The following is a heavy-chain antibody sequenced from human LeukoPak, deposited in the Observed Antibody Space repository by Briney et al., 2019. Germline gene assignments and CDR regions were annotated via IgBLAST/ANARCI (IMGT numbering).Heavy chain of an antibody. J-gene: IGHJ4*02. CDR3: ARGGHVRVYDSSAYYGHE. CDR2: ISAYNGNT. CDR1: GYTFTSYG. D-gene: IGHD3-22*01. V-gene: IGHV1-18*01. Sequence: ASVKVSCKASGYTFTSYGISWVRQAPGQGLEWMGWISAYNGNTNYAQKLQGRVTMTRDMSTSTVYMELSSLRSEDTAVYYCARGGHVRVYDSSAYYGHEWGQGTLVTVSS.